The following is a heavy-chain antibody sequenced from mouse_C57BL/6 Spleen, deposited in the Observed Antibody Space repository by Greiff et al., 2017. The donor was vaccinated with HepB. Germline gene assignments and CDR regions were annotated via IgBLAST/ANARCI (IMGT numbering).Heavy chain of an antibody. Sequence: EVQRVESGGGLVKPGGSLKLSCAASGFTFSSYAMSWVRQTPEKRLEWVATISDGGSYTYYPDNVKGRFTISRDNAKNNLYLQMSHLKSEDTAMYYCARVGTTVVDWYFDVWGTGTTVTVSS. CDR3: ARVGTTVVDWYFDV. V-gene: IGHV5-4*01. J-gene: IGHJ1*03. CDR1: GFTFSSYA. CDR2: ISDGGSYT. D-gene: IGHD1-1*01.